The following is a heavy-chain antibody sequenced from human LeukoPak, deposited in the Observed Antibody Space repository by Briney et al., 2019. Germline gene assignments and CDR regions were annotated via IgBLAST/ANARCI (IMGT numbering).Heavy chain of an antibody. D-gene: IGHD2-15*01. CDR1: GYSISSGYY. J-gene: IGHJ5*02. CDR3: ARATDSIVHWFDP. Sequence: SETLSLTCTVSGYSISSGYYWGWIRQPPGKGLEWIGSIYYSGSTYYNPSLKSRVTISVDTSKNQFSLKLSSVTAADTAVYYCARATDSIVHWFDPWGQGTLVTVSS. V-gene: IGHV4-38-2*02. CDR2: IYYSGST.